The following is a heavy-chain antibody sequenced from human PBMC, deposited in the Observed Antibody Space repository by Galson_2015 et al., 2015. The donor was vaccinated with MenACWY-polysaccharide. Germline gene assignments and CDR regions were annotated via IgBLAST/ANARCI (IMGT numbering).Heavy chain of an antibody. CDR3: AKANSGGICTSGWACWFDP. D-gene: IGHD2-15*01. CDR1: GFTFTSYA. Sequence: SLRLSCAASGFTFTSYAMNWVRQAPGKGLEWVSSIGGSGTTYYADSVKGRFTISRDNSKNMVCLQMNSLRAEDTAIYYCAKANSGGICTSGWACWFDPWGQGSLVIVSS. J-gene: IGHJ5*02. V-gene: IGHV3-23*01. CDR2: IGGSGTT.